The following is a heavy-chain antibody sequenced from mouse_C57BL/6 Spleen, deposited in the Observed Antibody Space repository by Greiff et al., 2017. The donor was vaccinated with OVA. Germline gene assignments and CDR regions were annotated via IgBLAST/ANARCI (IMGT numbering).Heavy chain of an antibody. CDR3: ARNRDSSNYDWYFDV. D-gene: IGHD2-5*01. V-gene: IGHV1-55*01. J-gene: IGHJ1*03. CDR2: IYPGSGST. Sequence: QVQLQQPVAELVKPGASVKMSCKASGYTFTSYWITWVKQRPGQGLEWIGDIYPGSGSTNYNEKFKSKATLTVDTSSSTAYMQLSSLTSEDSAVYYCARNRDSSNYDWYFDVWGTGTTVTVSS. CDR1: GYTFTSYW.